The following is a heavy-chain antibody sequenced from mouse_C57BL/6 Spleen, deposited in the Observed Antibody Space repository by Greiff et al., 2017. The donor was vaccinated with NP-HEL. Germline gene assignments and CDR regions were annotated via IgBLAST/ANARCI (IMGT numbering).Heavy chain of an antibody. V-gene: IGHV14-1*01. J-gene: IGHJ3*01. Sequence: EVHLVESGAELVRPGASVKLSCTASGFNIKDYYMHWVKQRPEQGLEWIGRIDPEDGDTEYAPKFQGKATMTADTSSNTAYLQLSSLTSEDTAVYYCTEIYYGNYAFAYWGQGTLVTVSA. CDR1: GFNIKDYY. CDR2: IDPEDGDT. CDR3: TEIYYGNYAFAY. D-gene: IGHD2-1*01.